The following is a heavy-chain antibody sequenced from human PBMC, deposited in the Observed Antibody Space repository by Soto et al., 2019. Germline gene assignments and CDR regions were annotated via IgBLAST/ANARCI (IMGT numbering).Heavy chain of an antibody. V-gene: IGHV3-23*01. Sequence: ETLSLTCTVSGGSISSYYWSWVRQAPGKGLEWVSAISGSGGNTYYADSVKGRFTISRDNSKNTLYLQMNSLRAEDTAVYYCAKDLRNSYGSGSYYLFDYWGQGTLVTVS. CDR1: GGSISSYY. CDR3: AKDLRNSYGSGSYYLFDY. CDR2: ISGSGGNT. D-gene: IGHD3-10*01. J-gene: IGHJ4*02.